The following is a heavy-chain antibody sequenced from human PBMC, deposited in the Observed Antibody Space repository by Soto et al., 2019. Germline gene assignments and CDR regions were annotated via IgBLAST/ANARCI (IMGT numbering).Heavy chain of an antibody. J-gene: IGHJ4*02. D-gene: IGHD3-10*01. V-gene: IGHV4-59*01. Sequence: QVQLQESGPGLVKPSETQSLTCTVSGGSISSYYWSWIRQPPGKGLEWIGYIYYSGSTNYNPSLKSRVTISVDTSKNQFSLKLSSVTAADTAVYYCARAGSGISYWGQGTLVTVSS. CDR3: ARAGSGISY. CDR1: GGSISSYY. CDR2: IYYSGST.